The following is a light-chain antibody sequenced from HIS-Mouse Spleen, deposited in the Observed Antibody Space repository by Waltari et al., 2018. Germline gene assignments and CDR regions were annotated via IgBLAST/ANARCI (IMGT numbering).Light chain of an antibody. CDR2: EDN. Sequence: NFMLTQPHSVSESPGKTVTISSTGSTGSIPSNSVHWYQQRPGSASSTVIYEDNQRPAGVHDRFSGSIDSSSNSASLTLSGLKTEDEADYYCQSYDSSNVVFGGGTKLTVL. CDR1: TGSIPSNS. V-gene: IGLV6-57*02. CDR3: QSYDSSNVV. J-gene: IGLJ2*01.